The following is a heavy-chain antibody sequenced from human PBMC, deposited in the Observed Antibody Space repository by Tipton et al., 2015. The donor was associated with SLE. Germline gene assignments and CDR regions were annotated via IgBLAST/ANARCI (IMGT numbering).Heavy chain of an antibody. CDR1: GFTFDDYA. CDR3: AKPGYSSVWPVDY. Sequence: SLRLSCAASGFTFDDYALHWVRQVPGKGLEWVSGISWNSGSIGYADSVKGRFTISRDNAKNSLYLQMNSLRAEDTALYYCAKPGYSSVWPVDYWGQGTLVTVSS. CDR2: ISWNSGSI. J-gene: IGHJ4*02. D-gene: IGHD6-19*01. V-gene: IGHV3-9*01.